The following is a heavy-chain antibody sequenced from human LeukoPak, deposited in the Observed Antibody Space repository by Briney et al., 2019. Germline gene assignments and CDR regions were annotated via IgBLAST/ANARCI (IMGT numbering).Heavy chain of an antibody. Sequence: GGSLRLSCAGSGFAFSDYWMTWVRQAPGKGLECVANIKGDGTDMNYVGSVTGRFTISRDNAENSLYLQMNRLRVEDTGVYYCARDMSGGNSGYWGQGTLVTVSS. CDR1: GFAFSDYW. J-gene: IGHJ4*02. V-gene: IGHV3-7*01. D-gene: IGHD4-23*01. CDR3: ARDMSGGNSGY. CDR2: IKGDGTDM.